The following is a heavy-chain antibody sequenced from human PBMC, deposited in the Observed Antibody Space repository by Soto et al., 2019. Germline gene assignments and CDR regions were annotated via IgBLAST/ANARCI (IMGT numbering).Heavy chain of an antibody. J-gene: IGHJ6*02. V-gene: IGHV3-23*01. D-gene: IGHD2-15*01. Sequence: LSCSASGFTFSIYSMSWVRQAPGKGLEWVSSISGSAGTTYYADSVKGHFTISRDNSKSTLYLQMNSLRAEDTAVYYCAKEWSSGMDVWGQGTTVTVSS. CDR3: AKEWSSGMDV. CDR2: ISGSAGTT. CDR1: GFTFSIYS.